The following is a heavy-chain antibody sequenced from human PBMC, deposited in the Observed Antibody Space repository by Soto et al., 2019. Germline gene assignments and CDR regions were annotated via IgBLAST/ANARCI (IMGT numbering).Heavy chain of an antibody. Sequence: QVQLVESGGGVVQPGRSLRLSCAASGFTFSSYAMHWVRQAPGKGLEWVGLISYDGSNEYYADSVKGRFTISRDNSKNTVYLQLNSLRDEDTAVYYCAREGFGAYDFRRVPQTDYWSQGTLVTVSS. CDR3: AREGFGAYDFRRVPQTDY. J-gene: IGHJ4*02. CDR1: GFTFSSYA. D-gene: IGHD5-12*01. CDR2: ISYDGSNE. V-gene: IGHV3-30-3*01.